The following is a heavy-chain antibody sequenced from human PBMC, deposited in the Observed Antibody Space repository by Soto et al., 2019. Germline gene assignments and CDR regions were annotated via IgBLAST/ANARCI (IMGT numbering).Heavy chain of an antibody. Sequence: SETLSLTCTVSGGSISSYYWSWIRQPPGKGLEWIGYIYYSGSTNYNPSLKSRVTISADKSISTAYLQWSSLKASDTAMYYCARHGIEATADYYYYYGMDVWGQGTTVTVSS. CDR1: GGSISSYY. V-gene: IGHV4-59*08. J-gene: IGHJ6*02. CDR3: ARHGIEATADYYYYYGMDV. CDR2: IYYSGST. D-gene: IGHD1-1*01.